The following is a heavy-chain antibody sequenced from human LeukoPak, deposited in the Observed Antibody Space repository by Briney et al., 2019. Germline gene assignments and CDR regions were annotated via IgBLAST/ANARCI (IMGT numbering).Heavy chain of an antibody. V-gene: IGHV3-48*04. CDR3: ARSKVYGDHFDY. CDR2: ISSSSGTI. J-gene: IGHJ4*02. D-gene: IGHD4-17*01. CDR1: GFTFSSYS. Sequence: GGSLRLSCAASGFTFSSYSVNWVRQAPGKGLEWVSYISSSSGTIYYADSVKGRFTISRDNAKNSLYLQMDSLRAEDTAVYYCARSKVYGDHFDYWGQGTLVSVSS.